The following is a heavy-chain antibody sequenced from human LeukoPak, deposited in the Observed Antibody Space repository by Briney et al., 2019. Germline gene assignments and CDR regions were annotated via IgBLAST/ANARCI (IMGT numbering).Heavy chain of an antibody. Sequence: ASVKVSCKASGYTFTSHDINWVRQATGQGLEWMGWMNPNSGNTGYAQKFQGRVTMTRDTSISTAYMELSSLRSEDTAVYYCARGDIVVVPPARPLRPWGQGTLVTVSS. CDR3: ARGDIVVVPPARPLRP. D-gene: IGHD2-2*01. CDR2: MNPNSGNT. V-gene: IGHV1-8*01. CDR1: GYTFTSHD. J-gene: IGHJ5*02.